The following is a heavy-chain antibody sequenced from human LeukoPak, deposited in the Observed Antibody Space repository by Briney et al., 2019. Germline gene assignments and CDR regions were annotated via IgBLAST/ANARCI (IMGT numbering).Heavy chain of an antibody. Sequence: SETLSLTCSVSGASISSTSYLWGWIRQPPGKGLEWIGSVYYSGNTYYNPSLKSRVTISVDTSKTQFSLKLSSVTAADTAVYYCARGVVAAAGRTFDFWGQGTLVTVSS. V-gene: IGHV4-39*07. CDR2: VYYSGNT. D-gene: IGHD6-13*01. J-gene: IGHJ4*02. CDR1: GASISSTSYL. CDR3: ARGVVAAAGRTFDF.